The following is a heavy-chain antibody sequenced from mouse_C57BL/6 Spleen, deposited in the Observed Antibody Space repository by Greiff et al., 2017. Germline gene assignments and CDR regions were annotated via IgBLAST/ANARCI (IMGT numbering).Heavy chain of an antibody. Sequence: QVQLKQSGAELVRPGASVKMSCKASGYTFNSYNLHWVKQTPRQGLEWIGAIYPGNGDTSYNQKFKGKATLTVDKSSSTAYMQRSSLTSEDSAVYFCARWDGNYLMDYWGQGTSVTVSS. CDR1: GYTFNSYN. CDR3: ARWDGNYLMDY. V-gene: IGHV1-12*01. J-gene: IGHJ4*01. CDR2: IYPGNGDT. D-gene: IGHD2-1*01.